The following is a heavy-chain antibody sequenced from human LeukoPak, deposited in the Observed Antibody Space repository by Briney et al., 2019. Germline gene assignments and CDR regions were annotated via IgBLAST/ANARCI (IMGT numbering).Heavy chain of an antibody. Sequence: GGSLRLSCAASGFTFSNAWMSWVRQAPGKGLEWVGRIKSKTDGGTTDYAAPVKGRFTISRDDSKNTLYLQMNSLKTEDTAVYYCTTVIAARPVYYYYMDVWGKGTTVTVSS. CDR3: TTVIAARPVYYYYMDV. V-gene: IGHV3-15*01. D-gene: IGHD6-6*01. J-gene: IGHJ6*03. CDR2: IKSKTDGGTT. CDR1: GFTFSNAW.